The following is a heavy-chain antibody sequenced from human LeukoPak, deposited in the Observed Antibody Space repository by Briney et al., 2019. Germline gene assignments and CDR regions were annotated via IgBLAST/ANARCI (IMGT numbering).Heavy chain of an antibody. CDR1: GGSISSGGYS. J-gene: IGHJ4*02. CDR2: IYYSGST. V-gene: IGHV4-30-4*07. CDR3: ATRTYYYDSSGSGPIDY. Sequence: PSQTLSLTCAVSGGSISSGGYSWSWIRQPPGKGPEWIGYIYYSGSTYYNPSLKSRVTISVDTSKNQFSLKLSSVTAADTAVYYCATRTYYYDSSGSGPIDYWGQGTLVTVSS. D-gene: IGHD3-22*01.